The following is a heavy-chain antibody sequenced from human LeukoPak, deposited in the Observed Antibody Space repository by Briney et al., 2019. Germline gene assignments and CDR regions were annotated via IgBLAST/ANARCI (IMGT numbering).Heavy chain of an antibody. V-gene: IGHV3-9*01. CDR1: GFTFDDYA. Sequence: GGSLRLSCAASGFTFDDYAMHWVRQAPGKGLEWVSGISWNSGSIGYADSVKGRFTISRDNVKNSVYLQMNSLRAEDTGVYYCARALLGYSGYGTVDYWGQGTLVTVSS. CDR2: ISWNSGSI. D-gene: IGHD5-12*01. CDR3: ARALLGYSGYGTVDY. J-gene: IGHJ4*02.